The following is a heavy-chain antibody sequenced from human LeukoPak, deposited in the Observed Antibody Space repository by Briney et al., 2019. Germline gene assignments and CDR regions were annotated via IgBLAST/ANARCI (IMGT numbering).Heavy chain of an antibody. CDR2: ISSSSSYI. CDR3: ARDGGGPSYWYFDL. D-gene: IGHD3-10*01. CDR1: GFTFSSYS. J-gene: IGHJ2*01. V-gene: IGHV3-21*01. Sequence: SGGSLRLSCAASGFTFSSYSINWVRQAPGKGLEWVSTISSSSSYIYYADSVKGRFTISRDNAKNSLYLQMNSLRAEDTAVYYCARDGGGPSYWYFDLWGRGTLVTVSS.